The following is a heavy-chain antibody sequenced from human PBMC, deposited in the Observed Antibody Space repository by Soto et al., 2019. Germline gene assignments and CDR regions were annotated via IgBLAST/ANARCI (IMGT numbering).Heavy chain of an antibody. Sequence: SETLSLTCTVSGGSISSGDYYWSWIRQPPGKGLEWIGYIYYSGSTYYNPSLKSRVTISVDTSKNQFSLKLSSVTAADTAVYYCARGAYYDFWSGSGHYFDYWGQGTLVTVS. V-gene: IGHV4-30-4*01. J-gene: IGHJ4*02. D-gene: IGHD3-3*01. CDR2: IYYSGST. CDR3: ARGAYYDFWSGSGHYFDY. CDR1: GGSISSGDYY.